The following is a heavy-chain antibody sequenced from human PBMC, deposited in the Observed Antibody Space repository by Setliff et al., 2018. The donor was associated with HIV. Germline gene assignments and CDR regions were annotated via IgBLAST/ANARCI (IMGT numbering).Heavy chain of an antibody. Sequence: GGSLRLSCAASGFTLEKYWMHWVRQAPGKGLVWVSRVNSDGSSKTYADSVKGRFTISRDNAKNTLYLQMNSLRAEDTAVYYCARDRGGSSYFDYWGQGTLVTVSS. V-gene: IGHV3-74*03. CDR1: GFTLEKYW. D-gene: IGHD1-26*01. CDR2: VNSDGSSK. J-gene: IGHJ4*02. CDR3: ARDRGGSSYFDY.